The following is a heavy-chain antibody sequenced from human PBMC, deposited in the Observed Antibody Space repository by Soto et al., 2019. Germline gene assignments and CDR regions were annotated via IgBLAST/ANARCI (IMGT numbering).Heavy chain of an antibody. CDR3: VRETQIVMVVVPTPGSPGAFDM. V-gene: IGHV3-30-3*01. J-gene: IGHJ3*02. CDR1: GFSFRNYN. Sequence: QPGGSLRLSCAASGFSFRNYNLHWVRQAPGKGLEWVAVVSHDGVNKHYAESVKGRLSISRDSSRDTLYLQMNSLRPEDTAVYYCVRETQIVMVVVPTPGSPGAFDMWGQGTMVTVSS. CDR2: VSHDGVNK. D-gene: IGHD2-15*01.